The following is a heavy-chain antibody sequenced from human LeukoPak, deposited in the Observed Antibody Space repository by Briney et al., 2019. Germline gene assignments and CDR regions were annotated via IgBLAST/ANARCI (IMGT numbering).Heavy chain of an antibody. D-gene: IGHD5-24*01. CDR1: GFPFSSYG. J-gene: IGHJ4*02. CDR2: ISYDGSNK. Sequence: GGPLRLSCAASGFPFSSYGMHWVRQAPGKGLGWVAVISYDGSNKYYADSVKGRLTISRDNSKNTLYLQMNSLRAEDTAVYYCAKGDGYNYYFDYWGQGTLVTVSS. V-gene: IGHV3-30*18. CDR3: AKGDGYNYYFDY.